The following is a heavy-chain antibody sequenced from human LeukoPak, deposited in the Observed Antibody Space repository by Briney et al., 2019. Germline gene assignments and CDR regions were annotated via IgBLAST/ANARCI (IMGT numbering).Heavy chain of an antibody. CDR2: INPNSGGT. V-gene: IGHV1-2*02. CDR3: ARDHRGYSYGYVAYYYMDV. CDR1: GYTFTGYY. Sequence: GASVKVSCKASGYTFTGYYIHWVRQAPGQGLEWMGWINPNSGGTNYAQKFQGRVTVTRDTSISTAYMDLSSLRFDDTAVYYCARDHRGYSYGYVAYYYMDVWGKGTTVTVPS. D-gene: IGHD5-18*01. J-gene: IGHJ6*03.